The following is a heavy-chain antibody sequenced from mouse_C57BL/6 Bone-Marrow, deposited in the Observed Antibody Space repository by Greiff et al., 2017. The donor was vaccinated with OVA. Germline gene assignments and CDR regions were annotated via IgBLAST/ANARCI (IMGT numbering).Heavy chain of an antibody. Sequence: VQLQQSGPGLVKPSQTVFLTCTVTGISITTGNYRWSWIRQFPGNKLEWIGYIYYSGTITYNPSLTSRTTITRDTPKNQFFLEMNSLTAEDTATYYCARGYYYGSLDYWGQGTSVTVSS. CDR2: IYYSGTI. CDR3: ARGYYYGSLDY. CDR1: GISITTGNYR. D-gene: IGHD1-1*01. J-gene: IGHJ4*01. V-gene: IGHV3-5*01.